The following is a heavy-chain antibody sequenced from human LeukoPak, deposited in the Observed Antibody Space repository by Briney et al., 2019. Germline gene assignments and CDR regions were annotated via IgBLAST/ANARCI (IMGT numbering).Heavy chain of an antibody. D-gene: IGHD4-17*01. V-gene: IGHV4-59*01. CDR2: IYYSGST. CDR3: AAEDDYGDSPHY. Sequence: SETLSLTCTVSGGSISSYYWSWIRQPPGKGLEWIGYIYYSGSTNYNPSLKSRVTISVDTSKNQFSLKRSSVTAADTAVYYCAAEDDYGDSPHYWGQGTLVTVSS. J-gene: IGHJ4*02. CDR1: GGSISSYY.